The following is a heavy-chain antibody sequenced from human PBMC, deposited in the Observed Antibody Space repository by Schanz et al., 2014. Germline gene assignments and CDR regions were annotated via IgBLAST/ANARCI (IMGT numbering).Heavy chain of an antibody. Sequence: EVQLLESGGRLVQPGGSLRLSCTVSGFTVNNYAMNWVRQAPGKGLEWVANIKQDGSEKYYVDSVKGRFIISRDNAKNSLYLEMNSLRAGDTAFYHCARGSSASLSRVWFDLWGQGTLVTVSS. J-gene: IGHJ5*02. V-gene: IGHV3-7*05. CDR3: ARGSSASLSRVWFDL. CDR2: IKQDGSEK. D-gene: IGHD6-6*01. CDR1: GFTVNNYA.